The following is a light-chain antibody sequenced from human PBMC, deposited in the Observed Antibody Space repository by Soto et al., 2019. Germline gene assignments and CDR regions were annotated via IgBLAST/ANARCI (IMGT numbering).Light chain of an antibody. CDR2: EVS. V-gene: IGLV2-8*01. Sequence: QSALTQPPSASGSPGQSVTISCTGTSSDVGGYNYVSWYQQHPGKAPKLMISEVSKRPSGVPDRFSGSKSGNTASLSVSGLPAEDEADYCCSSFAGNNNLVFGGGTTLTVL. J-gene: IGLJ2*01. CDR1: SSDVGGYNY. CDR3: SSFAGNNNLV.